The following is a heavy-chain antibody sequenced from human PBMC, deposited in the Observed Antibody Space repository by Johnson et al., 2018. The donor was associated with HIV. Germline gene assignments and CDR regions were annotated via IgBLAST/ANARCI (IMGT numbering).Heavy chain of an antibody. D-gene: IGHD3-22*01. CDR3: ARDRGYWDGLDI. CDR1: GFTFSSYG. Sequence: QVQLVESGGGVVQPGGSLRLSCAASGFTFSSYGMHWVRQAPGKGLEWVAFIRYDGSNKYYADSVKGRFSISRDNAKHSLYLQMNSLRAEDTAVYYCARDRGYWDGLDIWGQGTMVTVSS. V-gene: IGHV3-30*02. CDR2: IRYDGSNK. J-gene: IGHJ3*02.